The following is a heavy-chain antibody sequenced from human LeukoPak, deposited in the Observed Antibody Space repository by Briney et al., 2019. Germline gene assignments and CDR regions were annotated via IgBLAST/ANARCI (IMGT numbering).Heavy chain of an antibody. Sequence: PGGSLRLSCAVSGFSFDTYWMTWVRQAPGKGLEWVANIKQDGSEKYYVDSVKGRFTISRDNAKNSLYLQMNSLRAEDTAVYYCARESTYCSSTSCYTGVDDYWGQGTLVTVSS. CDR3: ARESTYCSSTSCYTGVDDY. D-gene: IGHD2-2*02. CDR1: GFSFDTYW. V-gene: IGHV3-7*01. CDR2: IKQDGSEK. J-gene: IGHJ4*02.